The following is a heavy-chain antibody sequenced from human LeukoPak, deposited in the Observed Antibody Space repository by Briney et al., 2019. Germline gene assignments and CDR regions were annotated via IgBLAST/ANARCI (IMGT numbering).Heavy chain of an antibody. Sequence: GRSLRLSCSASGFTFHNYAMHWVRQPPGKGLEWLSGISWNSGGIGYADSVKGRFTISRDNAKNSLYLQMNSLRAEDTALYYCAKASSSTSFDYWGQGTLVTVSS. CDR1: GFTFHNYA. CDR2: ISWNSGGI. J-gene: IGHJ4*02. D-gene: IGHD2-2*01. CDR3: AKASSSTSFDY. V-gene: IGHV3-9*01.